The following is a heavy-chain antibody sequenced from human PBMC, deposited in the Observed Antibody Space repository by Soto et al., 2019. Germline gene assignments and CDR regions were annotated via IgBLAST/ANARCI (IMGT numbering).Heavy chain of an antibody. D-gene: IGHD2-21*02. V-gene: IGHV1-69*13. CDR3: ASLVVVTAVGGAFDI. J-gene: IGHJ3*02. Sequence: SVKVSCKASGGTFSSYAISWVRQAPGQGLEWMGGIIPIFGTANYAQKFQGRVTITADESTSTAYMELSSLRSEDTAVYYFASLVVVTAVGGAFDIWGQGTMVTVSS. CDR2: IIPIFGTA. CDR1: GGTFSSYA.